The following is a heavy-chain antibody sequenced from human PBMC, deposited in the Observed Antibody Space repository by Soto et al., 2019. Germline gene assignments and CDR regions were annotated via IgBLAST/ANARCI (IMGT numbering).Heavy chain of an antibody. CDR1: GGTFSSCA. Sequence: QVQLVQSGAEVKKPGSSVKVSCKASGGTFSSCAISWVRQAPGQGLEWMGGIIPIFGTANYAQKFQGRVTITAEESTSTAYMELSSLRSEDTAVYYCVRHVQAAGYSYGMDVWGQGTTVTVSS. CDR3: VRHVQAAGYSYGMDV. V-gene: IGHV1-69*12. J-gene: IGHJ6*02. D-gene: IGHD2-2*01. CDR2: IIPIFGTA.